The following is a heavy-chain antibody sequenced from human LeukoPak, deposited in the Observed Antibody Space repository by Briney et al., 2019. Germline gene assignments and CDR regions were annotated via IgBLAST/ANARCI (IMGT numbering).Heavy chain of an antibody. Sequence: PSETLSLTCAVYGVAFSGYYWSWIRQPPGKGLEWIGEINHSGSTIYNPSLKSRVTISVDTSKNQFSPKLSSVTAADTAVYYCARYLNPWGQGTLVTVSS. J-gene: IGHJ5*02. CDR3: ARYLNP. V-gene: IGHV4-34*01. CDR1: GVAFSGYY. CDR2: INHSGST.